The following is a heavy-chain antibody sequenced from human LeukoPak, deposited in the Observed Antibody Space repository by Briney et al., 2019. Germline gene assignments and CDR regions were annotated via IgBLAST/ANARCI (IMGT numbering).Heavy chain of an antibody. CDR2: IKKDGSIK. D-gene: IGHD2-2*01. CDR3: AKRDIVVVPGAIEDY. Sequence: GSLRLSCAASGFTFSSYWMTWVRQAPGKGLEWVANIKKDGSIKAYVDSVKGRFTISRDNAKNSVYLQMNSLRAEDTAVYYCAKRDIVVVPGAIEDYWGQGTLVTVSS. CDR1: GFTFSSYW. V-gene: IGHV3-7*03. J-gene: IGHJ4*02.